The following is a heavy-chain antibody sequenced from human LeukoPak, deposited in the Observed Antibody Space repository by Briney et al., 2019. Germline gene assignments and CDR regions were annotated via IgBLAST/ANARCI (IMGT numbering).Heavy chain of an antibody. J-gene: IGHJ4*02. D-gene: IGHD6-13*01. CDR2: IYTSGST. CDR3: ARGRIVAAAGRQNYFDY. CDR1: GGSISRYY. V-gene: IGHV4-4*07. Sequence: PSETLSLTCTVSGGSISRYYWSWIRQPAGKGLEWIGRIYTSGSTNYNPSLKSRVTMSVDTSKNQFSLRLSSVTAADTAVYYCARGRIVAAAGRQNYFDYWGQGTLVTVSS.